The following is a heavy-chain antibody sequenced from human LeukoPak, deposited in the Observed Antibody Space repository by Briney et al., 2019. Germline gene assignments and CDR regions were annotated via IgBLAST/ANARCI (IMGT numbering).Heavy chain of an antibody. V-gene: IGHV1-8*01. D-gene: IGHD2-2*02. CDR2: VNPNSDNT. Sequence: ASVKVSCKASGYTFTSYDINWVRQATGQALEWMGWVNPNSDNTGYAQKFQGRVTMTRNTSISTAYMELSSLRSEDTAVYYCATGLVPADIDYWGQGTLVTVSS. CDR3: ATGLVPADIDY. CDR1: GYTFTSYD. J-gene: IGHJ4*02.